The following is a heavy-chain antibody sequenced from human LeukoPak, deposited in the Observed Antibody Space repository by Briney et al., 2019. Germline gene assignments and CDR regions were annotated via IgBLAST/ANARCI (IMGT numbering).Heavy chain of an antibody. CDR1: GGSISTYY. D-gene: IGHD5-12*01. J-gene: IGHJ4*02. V-gene: IGHV4-59*01. CDR2: IYHSGST. CDR3: ARGGGYASPIGY. Sequence: PSEPLSLTYTLSGGSISTYYWSWIRQPPGKGLEWIGYIYHSGSTNYNPSLKSRVTISVDTSKNQFSLKLSSVTAADTAVYYCARGGGYASPIGYWGQGALVTVSS.